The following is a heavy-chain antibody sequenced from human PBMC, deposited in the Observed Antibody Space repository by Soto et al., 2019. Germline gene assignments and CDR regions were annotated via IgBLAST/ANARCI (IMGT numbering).Heavy chain of an antibody. CDR2: IYYSGST. J-gene: IGHJ5*02. CDR3: ARAVGATANNWFDP. D-gene: IGHD1-26*01. Sequence: SETLSLTGTVSCGSIISYYWIWIRQPPGKGLEWIGYIYYSGSTNYNPSLKSRVTISVDTSKNQFSLKLSSVTAADTAVYYCARAVGATANNWFDPWGQGTLVTVSS. CDR1: CGSIISYY. V-gene: IGHV4-59*01.